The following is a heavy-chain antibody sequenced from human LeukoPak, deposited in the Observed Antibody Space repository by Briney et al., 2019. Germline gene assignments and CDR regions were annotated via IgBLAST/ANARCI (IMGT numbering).Heavy chain of an antibody. CDR2: ISFDGSNK. Sequence: PGGSLRLSCTVSGFNLKTYAMHWVRQAPGRGLEWVAVISFDGSNKYFADSVDGRFAISRDDSKSTMTLYLNSLRVDDTAMYYCVRGSYSSGWYWYFDYWGQGTLVTVSS. J-gene: IGHJ4*02. CDR1: GFNLKTYA. D-gene: IGHD6-19*01. CDR3: VRGSYSSGWYWYFDY. V-gene: IGHV3-30*09.